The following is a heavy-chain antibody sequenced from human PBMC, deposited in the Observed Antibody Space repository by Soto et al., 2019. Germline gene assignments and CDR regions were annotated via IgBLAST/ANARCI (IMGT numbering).Heavy chain of an antibody. D-gene: IGHD6-19*01. CDR2: INPSGGST. CDR3: ARNFVAGTGYFDY. J-gene: IGHJ4*02. Sequence: ASVKVSCKASGYTFTKYDISWVLQAPGQGLEWMGIINPSGGSTSYAQKFQGRVTMTRDTSTSTVYMELSSLRSEDTAVYYCARNFVAGTGYFDYWGQGTLVTVSS. V-gene: IGHV1-46*01. CDR1: GYTFTKYD.